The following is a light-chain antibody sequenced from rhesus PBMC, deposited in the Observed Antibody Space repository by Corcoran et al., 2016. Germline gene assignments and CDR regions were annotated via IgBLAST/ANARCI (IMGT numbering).Light chain of an antibody. CDR1: QSVSNS. CDR3: LQHSNWPYS. V-gene: IGKV3-24*03. CDR2: GAS. J-gene: IGKJ2*01. Sequence: EIVMTQSPATLSLSPGERATLSCRPSQSVSNSLAWYQQIPGQAPRHQIYGASSRATGIPDRFSGCGSVTGCTLTISSLEPEDVAVYYCLQHSNWPYSFGQGTKVEIK.